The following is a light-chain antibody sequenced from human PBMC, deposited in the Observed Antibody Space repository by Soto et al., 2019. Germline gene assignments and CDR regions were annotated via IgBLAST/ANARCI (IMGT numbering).Light chain of an antibody. J-gene: IGLJ1*01. CDR1: ISDVGAYNY. V-gene: IGLV2-14*01. CDR3: SSYTSGTTPYV. Sequence: QSVLTRPASVAGSPGQSITISCTGTISDVGAYNYVSWYQHHPGKAPKLMIFAVSNRPSGISNRFSGSKSGNTASLTISGLQAEDEADYYCSSYTSGTTPYVFGTGTKVTVL. CDR2: AVS.